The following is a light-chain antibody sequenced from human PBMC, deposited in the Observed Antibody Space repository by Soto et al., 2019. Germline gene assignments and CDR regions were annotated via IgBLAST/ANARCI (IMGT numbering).Light chain of an antibody. CDR3: MQSIELPRT. J-gene: IGKJ1*01. Sequence: IGITKTKNSLCVTQAHAASTSCKRGQPILQSDGNTYLYWYLQKPGQPPQLLIYAVSNRFSGVPDRFSGSGSGTDFTLKISRVEAEDVGVYYCMQSIELPRTFGQGTKVDNK. V-gene: IGKV2D-29*01. CDR2: AVS. CDR1: QPILQSDGNTY.